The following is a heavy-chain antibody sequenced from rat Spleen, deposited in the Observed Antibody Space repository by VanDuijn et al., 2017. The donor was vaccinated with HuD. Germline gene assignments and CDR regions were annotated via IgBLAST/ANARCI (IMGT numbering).Heavy chain of an antibody. D-gene: IGHD1-9*01. V-gene: IGHV5-31*01. CDR2: ITHIGGTT. Sequence: EVQLVESGGGLVQPGRSLKLSCVASGFTFNNYWMTWIRQAPGKGLEWVASITHIGGTTYYPDSVQGRFTISRDDATSTLYLQMEGLRSGDTATYYCTTSRVGLWVYPDYWGQGVMVTVSS. J-gene: IGHJ2*01. CDR1: GFTFNNYW. CDR3: TTSRVGLWVYPDY.